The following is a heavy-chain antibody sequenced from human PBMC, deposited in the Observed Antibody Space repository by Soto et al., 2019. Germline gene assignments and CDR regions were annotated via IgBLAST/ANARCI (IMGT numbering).Heavy chain of an antibody. J-gene: IGHJ5*02. D-gene: IGHD3-22*01. CDR1: DVSLRSYY. CDR2: IYTSGST. Sequence: SVTLSLRCPFSDVSLRSYYVIWLRPPAGKGLEWIGRIYTSGSTNYNPSLKSRVTMSVDTSKNQFSLKLSSVTAADTAVYYCARDFNSSGYYYAPWGQGNLVTFSS. CDR3: ARDFNSSGYYYAP. V-gene: IGHV4-4*07.